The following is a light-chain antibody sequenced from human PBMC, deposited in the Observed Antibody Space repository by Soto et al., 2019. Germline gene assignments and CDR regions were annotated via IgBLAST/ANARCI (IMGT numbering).Light chain of an antibody. CDR2: AAS. V-gene: IGKV1-39*01. CDR1: QSVSGY. J-gene: IGKJ1*01. Sequence: DIQMTQSPSSLSASVGDRVTITCRTSQSVSGYLNWYQQVPGKAPKLLIYAASSLQSGVPSRFSGSGSGTDFSLTISSLQPEDFATYYCQQTYTSPRTFGQGTKVDIK. CDR3: QQTYTSPRT.